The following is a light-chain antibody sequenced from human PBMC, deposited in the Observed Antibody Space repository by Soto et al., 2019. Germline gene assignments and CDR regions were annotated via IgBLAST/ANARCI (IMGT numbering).Light chain of an antibody. CDR3: AAWDDSLSGLV. CDR1: SSNIGTNY. J-gene: IGLJ3*02. Sequence: QAVVTQPPSASGTPGQRVTISCSGGSSNIGTNYVYWYQQFPGAAPKLLVYSDHQRPSGVPDRFSGSKSGTSGSLAISGLRAEDEADYYCAAWDDSLSGLVFGGGTKLTVL. CDR2: SDH. V-gene: IGLV1-47*02.